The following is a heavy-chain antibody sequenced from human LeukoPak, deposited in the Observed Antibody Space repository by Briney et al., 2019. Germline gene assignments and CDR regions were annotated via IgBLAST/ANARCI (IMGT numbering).Heavy chain of an antibody. CDR3: VGDPTTNRFQYFQF. V-gene: IGHV3-21*01. CDR1: GFTFSNFG. CDR2: MDRHTNI. D-gene: IGHD1-14*01. J-gene: IGHJ4*02. Sequence: PGGSLRLSCSASGFTFSNFGINWVRQAPGKGLEWVSCMDRHTNIYYADSVRRRFTISRDTAKTSVYLQMNSLIVEDTAVYYCVGDPTTNRFQYFQFWGQGALVTVSS.